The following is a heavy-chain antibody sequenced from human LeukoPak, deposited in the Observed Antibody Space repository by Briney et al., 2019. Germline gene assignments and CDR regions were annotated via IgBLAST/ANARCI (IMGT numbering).Heavy chain of an antibody. Sequence: SETLSLTCTVSGGSISSYYWSWIRQPPGKGLEWIGYIYYSGSTNYNPSLKSRVTISVETSKNQFSLKVSSVTAADTAVYYCASDGGRSNLAVLWGQGTLVTVSS. D-gene: IGHD6-19*01. J-gene: IGHJ4*02. CDR2: IYYSGST. CDR3: ASDGGRSNLAVL. V-gene: IGHV4-59*12. CDR1: GGSISSYY.